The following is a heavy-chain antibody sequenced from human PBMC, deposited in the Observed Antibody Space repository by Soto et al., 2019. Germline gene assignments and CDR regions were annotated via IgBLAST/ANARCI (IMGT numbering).Heavy chain of an antibody. V-gene: IGHV5-10-1*01. CDR1: GYSFTSYW. CDR2: IYPSDSYT. D-gene: IGHD5-18*01. J-gene: IGHJ4*02. Sequence: GESLNIPCKGSGYSFTSYWISCVRQMPGKGLEWMGRIYPSDSYTNYSPSFQGHVTISADKSISTAYLQWSSLKASDTAMYYCARKIGYSYGYIYWGQGTLVTVSS. CDR3: ARKIGYSYGYIY.